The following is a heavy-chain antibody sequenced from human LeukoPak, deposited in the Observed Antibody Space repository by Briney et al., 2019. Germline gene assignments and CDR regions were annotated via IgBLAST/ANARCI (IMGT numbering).Heavy chain of an antibody. CDR3: AKVNNYDDY. J-gene: IGHJ4*02. Sequence: GGSLRLSCAASGFTFSTFGIHWVRQAPGKGLEWVAAISHDGNNEYYTDSVKGRFTISRDNSKNMIYLQMNSLRGEDSAVYYCAKVNNYDDYWGQGTPVTVSS. V-gene: IGHV3-30*18. CDR1: GFTFSTFG. D-gene: IGHD1/OR15-1a*01. CDR2: ISHDGNNE.